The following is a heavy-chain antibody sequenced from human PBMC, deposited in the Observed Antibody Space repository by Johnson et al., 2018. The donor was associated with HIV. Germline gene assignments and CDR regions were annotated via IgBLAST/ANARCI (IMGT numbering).Heavy chain of an antibody. CDR1: GFTFDDYA. Sequence: EVQLVESGGVVVQPGGSLRLSCAASGFTFDDYAMHWVRQAPGKGLEWVSLLGWDGGSTYYADSVKGRFTISRVNSKNSLYLQMNSLRAEDTAFYYCARMGGHHGFDIWGQGTVVTVSS. CDR3: ARMGGHHGFDI. V-gene: IGHV3-43D*03. CDR2: LGWDGGST. D-gene: IGHD3-16*01. J-gene: IGHJ3*02.